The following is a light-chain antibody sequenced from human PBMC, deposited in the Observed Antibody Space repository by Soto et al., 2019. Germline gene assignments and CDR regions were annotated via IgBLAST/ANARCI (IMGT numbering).Light chain of an antibody. CDR1: SSNIGRNN. Sequence: QSVLTQAPSASETPGQRVTISCSGGSSNIGRNNVNWYQQLPGTAPKLLIYSNNRRPSGVPDRFSGSKSGTSASLAISGLQSEDEADYYCAAWDDSLTDYVFGTGTKVTVL. J-gene: IGLJ1*01. CDR2: SNN. CDR3: AAWDDSLTDYV. V-gene: IGLV1-44*01.